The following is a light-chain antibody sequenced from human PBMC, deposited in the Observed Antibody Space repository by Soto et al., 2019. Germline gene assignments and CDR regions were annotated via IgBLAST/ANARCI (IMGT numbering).Light chain of an antibody. J-gene: IGKJ3*01. CDR1: QSVSNNY. Sequence: EIVLTQSPGSLSLSPGERATLSCRASQSVSNNYLAWYQQKPGQAPRLLIFGTSSRATGIPDRFSGSGSGTDFTLTINRLEPEDFAVYCCQQYGSSPGLFTFGPGTKVDIK. V-gene: IGKV3-20*01. CDR3: QQYGSSPGLFT. CDR2: GTS.